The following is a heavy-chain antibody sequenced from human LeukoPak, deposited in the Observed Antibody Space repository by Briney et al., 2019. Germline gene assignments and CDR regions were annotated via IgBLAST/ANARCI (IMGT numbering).Heavy chain of an antibody. D-gene: IGHD5/OR15-5a*01. CDR1: GYTFTSYG. V-gene: IGHV1-46*01. Sequence: ASVTVSCKASGYTFTSYGISWVRQAPGQGLEWMGIINPSGGSTSYAQKFQGRVTMTRDTSTSTVYMELSSLRSEDTAVYYCARATLYDYYFNYWGQGTLVTVSS. J-gene: IGHJ4*02. CDR2: INPSGGST. CDR3: ARATLYDYYFNY.